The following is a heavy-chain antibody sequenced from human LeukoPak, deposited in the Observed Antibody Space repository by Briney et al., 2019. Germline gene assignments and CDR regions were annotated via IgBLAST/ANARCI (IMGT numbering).Heavy chain of an antibody. Sequence: GGSLRLSCAASGFTFSDYALHWVRQSPGKELEYVSAISSNGRSIHYANSVEGRFTISRDNSQNTLYLQMDSLRAEDMAVYYCARDTCGCGSGWHLYWYFDLWGRGTLVTVSS. CDR2: ISSNGRSI. CDR1: GFTFSDYA. D-gene: IGHD6-19*01. CDR3: ARDTCGCGSGWHLYWYFDL. V-gene: IGHV3-64*01. J-gene: IGHJ2*01.